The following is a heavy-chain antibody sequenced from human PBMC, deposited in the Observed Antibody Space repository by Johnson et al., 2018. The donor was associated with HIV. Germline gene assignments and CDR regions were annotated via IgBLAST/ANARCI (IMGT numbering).Heavy chain of an antibody. CDR3: ARAQVLPDDAFDS. D-gene: IGHD2-2*01. CDR2: INKDGSDT. J-gene: IGHJ3*02. Sequence: VQLVESGGGLAQPGGSLRLSCAATGFTLSNYWMHWVRQVPGKGLVWVSRINKDGSDTTYGDTVMGRFTISRDDAKNTLYLQMNSLRAEDTAVYYCARAQVLPDDAFDSWGQGTMVTVSS. V-gene: IGHV3-74*01. CDR1: GFTLSNYW.